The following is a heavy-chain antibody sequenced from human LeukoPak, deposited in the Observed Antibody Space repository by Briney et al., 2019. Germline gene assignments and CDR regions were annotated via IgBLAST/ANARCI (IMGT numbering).Heavy chain of an antibody. CDR1: GITLSNYG. V-gene: IGHV3-23*01. J-gene: IGHJ4*02. D-gene: IGHD3-10*01. CDR2: ISDTGGRT. CDR3: AKRGVVVRVILVGFHREAYYFDS. Sequence: GGSLRLSCAVSGITLSNYGMTWVRQAPGKGLEWVAGISDTGGRTNYADSVKGRFTISRDNPKNTLYLQMNSLRAEDTAVYFCAKRGVVVRVILVGFHREAYYFDSWGQGALVTVSS.